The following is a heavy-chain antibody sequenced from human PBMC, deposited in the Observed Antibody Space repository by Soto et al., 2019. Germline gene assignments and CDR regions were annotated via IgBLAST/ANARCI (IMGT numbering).Heavy chain of an antibody. Sequence: SETLSLTCTVSGGSIRTYYWSWIRQPPGKGLEWIGYIYYSGSTNYNPSLKSRVTISIDTSKNQFSLKLNSVTAADTAVYYCARGGGDYDFWTGPQAIDPWGQGTLVTVSS. D-gene: IGHD3-3*01. CDR1: GGSIRTYY. CDR3: ARGGGDYDFWTGPQAIDP. V-gene: IGHV4-59*01. J-gene: IGHJ5*02. CDR2: IYYSGST.